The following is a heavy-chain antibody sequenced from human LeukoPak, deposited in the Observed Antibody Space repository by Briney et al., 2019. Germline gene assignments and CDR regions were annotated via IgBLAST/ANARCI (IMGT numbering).Heavy chain of an antibody. CDR3: ARQEYSNGRVHWFDP. J-gene: IGHJ5*02. CDR2: IYYSGST. CDR1: GGSISSSSYC. D-gene: IGHD5-18*01. V-gene: IGHV4-39*01. Sequence: SETLSLTCPVSGGSISSSSYCWGWIRQPPGKGLEWIGSIYYSGSTYYNPSLKSRVTISVDTSKNQFSLKLSSVTAADTAVYYCARQEYSNGRVHWFDPWGQGALVTVSS.